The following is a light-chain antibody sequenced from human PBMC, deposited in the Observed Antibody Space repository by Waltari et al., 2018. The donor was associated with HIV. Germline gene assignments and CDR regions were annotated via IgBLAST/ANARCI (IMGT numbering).Light chain of an antibody. CDR1: QSISNY. Sequence: IQMTQSPSSLSASIGDRLTITFRASQSISNYLNWYQKKPGRAPKLLIYAASSLPSGVPSRFSGSGSGTDFTLTISSLQPEDSATYFCQQCFTSSFTFGPGTKVDIK. V-gene: IGKV1-39*01. CDR3: QQCFTSSFT. J-gene: IGKJ3*01. CDR2: AAS.